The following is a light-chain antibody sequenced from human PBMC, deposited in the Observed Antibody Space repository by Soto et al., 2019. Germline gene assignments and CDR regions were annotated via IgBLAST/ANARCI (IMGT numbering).Light chain of an antibody. CDR3: SSYAGNSRYV. J-gene: IGLJ1*01. CDR2: EVS. V-gene: IGLV2-8*01. CDR1: SSDVGRYNY. Sequence: QSPLAQPPSASLSPGQSVTMSCTGTSSDVGRYNYISWYQQRPGKAPKRIIYEVSKRPSGVPDRLSGFKHGNTASLTVSGLQAEDEADYYCSSYAGNSRYVFGTGTKVTAL.